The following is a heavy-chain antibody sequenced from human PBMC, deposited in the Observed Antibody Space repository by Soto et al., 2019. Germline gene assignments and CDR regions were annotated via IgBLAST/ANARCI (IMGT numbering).Heavy chain of an antibody. J-gene: IGHJ6*02. CDR2: IYYSGST. CDR3: AREAYYYDISGYYPHYYYYYGMDV. Sequence: PSETLSLTCTVSGGSISSYYWTWIRQPPGKGLEWIGYIYYSGSTNYNPSLKSRVTISVATSKTQFSLKLSSVTAADTAVYYCAREAYYYDISGYYPHYYYYYGMDVWGQGTTVTVSS. V-gene: IGHV4-59*12. CDR1: GGSISSYY. D-gene: IGHD3-22*01.